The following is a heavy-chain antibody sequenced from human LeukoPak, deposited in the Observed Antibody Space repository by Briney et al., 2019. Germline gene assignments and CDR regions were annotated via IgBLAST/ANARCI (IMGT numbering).Heavy chain of an antibody. CDR1: GFTFSSYW. D-gene: IGHD3-10*01. J-gene: IGHJ6*04. V-gene: IGHV3-7*03. CDR2: IKQDGSEK. CDR3: ASSGSYGYGMDV. Sequence: PGGSLRLSCAVSGFTFSSYWMTWVRQASGKGLEWVANIKQDGSEKYYVDSVMGRFIISRDNAKNSLYLQMNSLRAEDTAVYYCASSGSYGYGMDVWGKGTTVSVSS.